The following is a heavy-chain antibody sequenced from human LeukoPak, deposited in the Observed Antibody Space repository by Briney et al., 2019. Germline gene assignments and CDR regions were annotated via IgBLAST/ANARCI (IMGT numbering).Heavy chain of an antibody. J-gene: IGHJ4*02. Sequence: GGSLRLSCAASGFTFSSYAMSWVRQAPGKGLEWVSYISSSGSTIYYADSVKGRFTISRDSAKNSLYLQMNSLRAEDTAVYYCARGGSYYTFDYWGQGTLVTVSS. D-gene: IGHD1-26*01. V-gene: IGHV3-48*03. CDR1: GFTFSSYA. CDR3: ARGGSYYTFDY. CDR2: ISSSGSTI.